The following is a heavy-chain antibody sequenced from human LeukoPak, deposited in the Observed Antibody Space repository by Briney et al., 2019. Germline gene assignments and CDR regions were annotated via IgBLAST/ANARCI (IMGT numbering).Heavy chain of an antibody. V-gene: IGHV3-53*01. D-gene: IGHD6-13*01. Sequence: PGRSLRLSCAASGFTVSSNYMSWVRQAPGKGLEWVSVIYSGGSTYYADSVKGRFTISRDNSKNTLYLQMNSLRAEDTAVYYCASCRAHPVIAAAGGGGYYFDYWGQGTLVTVSS. CDR1: GFTVSSNY. CDR2: IYSGGST. CDR3: ASCRAHPVIAAAGGGGYYFDY. J-gene: IGHJ4*02.